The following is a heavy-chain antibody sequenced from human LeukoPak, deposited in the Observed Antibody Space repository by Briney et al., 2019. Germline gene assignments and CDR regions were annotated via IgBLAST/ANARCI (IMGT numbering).Heavy chain of an antibody. Sequence: HTGGSLRLSCAASGFTFSSYWMHRVRQAPGKGLVWVSRINSDGSSTSYADSVKGRFTISRDNAKNTLYLQMNRLRAEDTAVYYCARDFCSGGSCYSVAFDIWGQGTMVTVSS. CDR1: GFTFSSYW. J-gene: IGHJ3*02. D-gene: IGHD2-15*01. V-gene: IGHV3-74*01. CDR3: ARDFCSGGSCYSVAFDI. CDR2: INSDGSST.